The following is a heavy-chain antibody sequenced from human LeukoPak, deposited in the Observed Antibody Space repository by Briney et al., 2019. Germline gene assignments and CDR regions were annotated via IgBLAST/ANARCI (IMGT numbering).Heavy chain of an antibody. CDR2: ISPYNGNT. CDR1: GYTFIIHG. D-gene: IGHD2-2*02. CDR3: ARDKPKDIVVVPAAISWFDP. V-gene: IGHV1-18*01. J-gene: IGHJ5*02. Sequence: ASVKVSCKATGYTFIIHGISWVRQAPGQGLEWMGWISPYNGNTNYAQKLQGRVTMTTDTSTSTAYMELRSLRSDDTAVYYCARDKPKDIVVVPAAISWFDPWGQGTLVTVSS.